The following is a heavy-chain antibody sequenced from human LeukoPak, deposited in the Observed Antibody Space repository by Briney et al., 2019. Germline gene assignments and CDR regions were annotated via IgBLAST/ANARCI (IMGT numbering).Heavy chain of an antibody. J-gene: IGHJ4*02. Sequence: PSETLSLTCTVSGGSINSYYWSWIRQPPGKGLEWIGYIYYSGSTSYNPSLKSRVTISLDTSKNQFSLKPTSVTAADPAVYYCARTLLGRLFDYWGQGTLVTVSS. CDR3: ARTLLGRLFDY. V-gene: IGHV4-59*08. CDR2: IYYSGST. D-gene: IGHD2-8*02. CDR1: GGSINSYY.